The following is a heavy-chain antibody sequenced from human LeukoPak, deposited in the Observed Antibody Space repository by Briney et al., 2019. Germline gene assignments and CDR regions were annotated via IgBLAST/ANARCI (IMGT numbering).Heavy chain of an antibody. CDR3: ARVGPIVATIDDAFDI. CDR2: INHSGST. D-gene: IGHD5-12*01. Sequence: SETLSLTCAVYGGSFSGYYWSWIRQPPGKGLEWIGEINHSGSTNYNPSLKSRVTISVDTSKNQFSLKLSSVTAADTAVHYCARVGPIVATIDDAFDIWGQGTMVTVSS. CDR1: GGSFSGYY. V-gene: IGHV4-34*01. J-gene: IGHJ3*02.